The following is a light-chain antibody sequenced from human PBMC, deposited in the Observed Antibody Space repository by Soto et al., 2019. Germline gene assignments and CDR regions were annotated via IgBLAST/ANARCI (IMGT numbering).Light chain of an antibody. Sequence: EIVLTQSPATLSLSPGERATLSCRASQSVSSYLAWYQQKPGQAPRLLIYGASNRATGIPDRFSASGSGTDFTLTVNSLQSEDIAVYYCQQYHNWPVTFGGGTKVDIK. CDR1: QSVSSY. V-gene: IGKV3-11*01. CDR2: GAS. CDR3: QQYHNWPVT. J-gene: IGKJ4*01.